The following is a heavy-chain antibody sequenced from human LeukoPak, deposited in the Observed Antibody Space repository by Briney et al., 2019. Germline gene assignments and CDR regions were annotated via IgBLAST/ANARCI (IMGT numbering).Heavy chain of an antibody. J-gene: IGHJ4*02. D-gene: IGHD3-3*01. V-gene: IGHV3-30*02. CDR2: IKYDGSRT. Sequence: GGSLRLSCVVSGMTFDRHGMHWVRQPPGKGLEWLAFIKYDGSRTDYEDSVQSRFSVSRDNSKNTLWLEMNSLREDDTAIYYCIKDTIFTVDPFDYWGQGTLVTVSS. CDR3: IKDTIFTVDPFDY. CDR1: GMTFDRHG.